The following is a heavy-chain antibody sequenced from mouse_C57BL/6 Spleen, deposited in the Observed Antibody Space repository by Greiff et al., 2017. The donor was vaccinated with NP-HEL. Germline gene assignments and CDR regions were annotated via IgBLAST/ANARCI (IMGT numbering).Heavy chain of an antibody. J-gene: IGHJ2*01. CDR1: GYTFTSYW. D-gene: IGHD1-1*01. CDR2: IHPNSGST. Sequence: VQLQQPGAELVKPGASVKLSCKASGYTFTSYWMHWVKQRPGQGLEWIGMIHPNSGSTNYNEKFKSKATLTVDKSSSTAYMHLSSLTSEDSAVYYSARGGYYCGSSYDYFDDWGKGTTLTVAS. CDR3: ARGGYYCGSSYDYFDD. V-gene: IGHV1-64*01.